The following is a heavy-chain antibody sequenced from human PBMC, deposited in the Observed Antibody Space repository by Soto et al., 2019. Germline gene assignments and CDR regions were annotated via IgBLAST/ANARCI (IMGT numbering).Heavy chain of an antibody. CDR3: ARGVSSSGTQFAMDV. J-gene: IGHJ6*02. CDR1: GDSVSSNSVT. D-gene: IGHD6-19*01. Sequence: QVQLQQSGPGLVKPSQTLSLTCAISGDSVSSNSVTWNWIRQSPSGGLEWLGRTHYRSQWYADYAGAARSRITANPDTSKNQSFLQLTSVTPEDTAVDYSARGVSSSGTQFAMDVWGQGTTVTVSS. V-gene: IGHV6-1*01. CDR2: THYRSQWYA.